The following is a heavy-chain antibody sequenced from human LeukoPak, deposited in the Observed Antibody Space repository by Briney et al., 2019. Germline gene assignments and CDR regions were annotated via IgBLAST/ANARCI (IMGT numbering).Heavy chain of an antibody. Sequence: GGSLRLSCAASGFTFSDSWMSWVRQVPGKGLEWVANMNQDGSAKGYVDSVKGRFTISRDNARNSLYLQMSSLRPEDTAVYYCATYTHWVAGDVWGQGTSVTVSS. V-gene: IGHV3-7*01. CDR3: ATYTHWVAGDV. J-gene: IGHJ6*02. D-gene: IGHD3-16*01. CDR2: MNQDGSAK. CDR1: GFTFSDSW.